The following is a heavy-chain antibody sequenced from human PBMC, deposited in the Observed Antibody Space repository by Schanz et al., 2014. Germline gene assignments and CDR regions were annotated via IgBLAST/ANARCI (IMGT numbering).Heavy chain of an antibody. V-gene: IGHV3-7*02. D-gene: IGHD2-2*01. Sequence: EVQLLESGGGLVQPGGSLRLSCAASGFTFGDYAMTWVRQAPGKGLEWVANIKEDGSVKDYVDSVKGRFTISRDNAKNSLYLQMTSLRAEDTAVYYCARAGYDADNWFDPWGQGTLVTVSS. CDR3: ARAGYDADNWFDP. J-gene: IGHJ5*02. CDR1: GFTFGDYA. CDR2: IKEDGSVK.